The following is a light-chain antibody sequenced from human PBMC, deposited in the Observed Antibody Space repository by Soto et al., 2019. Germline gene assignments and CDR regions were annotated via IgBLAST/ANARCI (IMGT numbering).Light chain of an antibody. Sequence: DIQMPQSPSSLSASVGERVTITCRASQSPSRFLNWYQQKSGKAKKLLIYAASSLETGVPSRFSGSGSGTEFTLTISSLQPDEFASFYCQEYNSYTWTVGQGNKVDIK. CDR2: AAS. CDR3: QEYNSYTWT. J-gene: IGKJ1*01. V-gene: IGKV1-5*01. CDR1: QSPSRF.